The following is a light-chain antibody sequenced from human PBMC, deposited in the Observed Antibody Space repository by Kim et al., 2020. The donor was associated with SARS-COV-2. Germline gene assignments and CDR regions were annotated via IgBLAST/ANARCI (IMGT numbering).Light chain of an antibody. CDR1: QSVTSSH. V-gene: IGKV3-20*01. Sequence: SPGERATLSCRASQSVTSSHLAWYQQKPGQAPRLLIYAASTRATGIPDRFSGSGSGRDFSLTISRLEPEDFAVYSCQQYHSSPITFGQGTRLEIK. CDR3: QQYHSSPIT. J-gene: IGKJ5*01. CDR2: AAS.